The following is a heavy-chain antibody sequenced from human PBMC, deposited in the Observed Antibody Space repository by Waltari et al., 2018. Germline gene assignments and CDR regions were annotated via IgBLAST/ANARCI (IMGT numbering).Heavy chain of an antibody. CDR3: ARNRGWQQFDY. V-gene: IGHV3-7*01. Sequence: EVQLVESGGTLVQPGGSLRLSCAVSGFTFNSYWMDWVRQAPGKGLEWVGNIKTDGSEKNYADSVKGRFTIPRDNAKNSLYLQINSLRVEDTAVYYCARNRGWQQFDYWGQGTLVTVSS. CDR1: GFTFNSYW. J-gene: IGHJ4*02. CDR2: IKTDGSEK. D-gene: IGHD3-10*01.